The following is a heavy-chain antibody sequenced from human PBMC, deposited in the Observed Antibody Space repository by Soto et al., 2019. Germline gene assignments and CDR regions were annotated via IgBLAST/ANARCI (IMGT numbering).Heavy chain of an antibody. Sequence: EVQLVESGGGLVQPGGSLRLSCAASGFSFSTYEMNWVRQAPGQGLEWVAYISSGSDTIHYADSVRGRFTVSRDNAKNSLYLQMNSLRVEDTALYYCARDRAAGGYWGQGTLVTVSS. D-gene: IGHD6-13*01. CDR3: ARDRAAGGY. CDR1: GFSFSTYE. V-gene: IGHV3-48*03. J-gene: IGHJ4*02. CDR2: ISSGSDTI.